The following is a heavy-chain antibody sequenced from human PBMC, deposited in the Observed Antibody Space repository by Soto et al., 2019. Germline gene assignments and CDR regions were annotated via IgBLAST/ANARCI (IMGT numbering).Heavy chain of an antibody. J-gene: IGHJ4*02. Sequence: QTLTLTCTFSGFSLTTSGMRVSWIRQPPGKALEWLARIDWDDDKFYSTSLKTRLTISKDTSKNQVVLTMTNMDPVDTATYYCARTYVFSSSSGIYPYFDYWGQGALVTVSS. CDR2: IDWDDDK. CDR3: ARTYVFSSSSGIYPYFDY. V-gene: IGHV2-70*04. D-gene: IGHD3-10*01. CDR1: GFSLTTSGMR.